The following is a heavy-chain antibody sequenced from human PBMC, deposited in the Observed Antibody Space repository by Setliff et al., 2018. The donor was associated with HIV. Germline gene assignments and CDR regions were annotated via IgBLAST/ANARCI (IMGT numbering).Heavy chain of an antibody. CDR3: ARDNSVGSGWRLYAFDI. CDR2: IYYSEST. Sequence: SETLSLTCTVSGGSVSSDSYYWGWIRQPPGKGLEWIGSIYYSESTYYNPSLKSRVTISVDTFKNQFSLKLSSVTAADTAVYVCARDNSVGSGWRLYAFDIWGQGTMVTVSS. D-gene: IGHD6-19*01. CDR1: GGSVSSDSYY. J-gene: IGHJ3*02. V-gene: IGHV4-39*07.